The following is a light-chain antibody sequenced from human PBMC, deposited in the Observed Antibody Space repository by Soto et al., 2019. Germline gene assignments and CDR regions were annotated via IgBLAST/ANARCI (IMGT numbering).Light chain of an antibody. CDR1: SSDVGNYDY. CDR2: EVS. CDR3: SSYAGSNNLV. J-gene: IGLJ2*01. V-gene: IGLV2-8*01. Sequence: QSALTQPPSASGSPGQSVTISCTGTSSDVGNYDYVSWYQQHPGKAPKLMIYEVSKRPSGVPDRFSGSKSGSTASLTVSGLQADDEADYYCSSYAGSNNLVFGGGTKLTVL.